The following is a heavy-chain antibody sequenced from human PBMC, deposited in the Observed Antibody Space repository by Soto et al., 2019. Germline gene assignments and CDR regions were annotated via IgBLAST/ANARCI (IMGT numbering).Heavy chain of an antibody. D-gene: IGHD3-3*01. V-gene: IGHV3-9*01. CDR1: GFTFDDYA. CDR2: ISWNSGSI. CDR3: AKDIERYYDFWSGYPPGYFDY. J-gene: IGHJ4*02. Sequence: EVQLVESGGGLVQPGRSLRLSCAASGFTFDDYAMHWVRQAPGKGLEWGSGISWNSGSIGYADSVKGRFTISRDNAQHSLHLQMHSLRAEDKALYYCAKDIERYYDFWSGYPPGYFDYWGQGTLVPVSS.